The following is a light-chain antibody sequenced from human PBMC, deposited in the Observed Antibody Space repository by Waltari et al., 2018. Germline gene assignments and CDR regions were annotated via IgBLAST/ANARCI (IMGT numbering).Light chain of an antibody. V-gene: IGKV1-5*03. Sequence: DNQMTQSPSTLSASVGDRVTITCRASQSISRWLAWYQQKPGKAPKILIYDASNLESGVPSRVSGSGSGTEFTLTISSLQPDDFATYYCQQYKGAFGQGTKVEIK. CDR2: DAS. J-gene: IGKJ1*01. CDR1: QSISRW. CDR3: QQYKGA.